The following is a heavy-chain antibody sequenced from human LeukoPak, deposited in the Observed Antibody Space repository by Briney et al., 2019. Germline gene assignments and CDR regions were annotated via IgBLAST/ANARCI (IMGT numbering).Heavy chain of an antibody. V-gene: IGHV4-39*07. CDR1: GGSISSNSYY. Sequence: PSETLSLTCTVSGGSISSNSYYWGWIRQPPGKGLEWIGSIYYSGSTYYNPSLKSRLTISVDTSKNQFSLRLTSVTAADTAVYYCARDRLGSFYYFDYWGQGTLVTVSS. CDR3: ARDRLGSFYYFDY. J-gene: IGHJ4*02. D-gene: IGHD6-13*01. CDR2: IYYSGST.